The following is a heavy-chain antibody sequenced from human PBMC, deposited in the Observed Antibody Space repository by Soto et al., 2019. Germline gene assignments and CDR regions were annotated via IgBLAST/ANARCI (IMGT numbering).Heavy chain of an antibody. J-gene: IGHJ5*02. CDR2: INHSGST. D-gene: IGHD4-17*01. V-gene: IGHV4-34*01. Sequence: SETLSLTCAVYGLSFSGYYWSWIRQPPGKGLEWIGEINHSGSTNYNPSLKSRVTISVDTSKNQFSLKLSSVTAADTAVYYCARGPPAWTTVTTVVEGNLNWFDPWGQGTLVTVSS. CDR3: ARGPPAWTTVTTVVEGNLNWFDP. CDR1: GLSFSGYY.